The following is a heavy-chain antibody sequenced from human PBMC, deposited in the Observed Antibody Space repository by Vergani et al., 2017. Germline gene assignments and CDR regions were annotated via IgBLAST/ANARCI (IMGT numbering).Heavy chain of an antibody. J-gene: IGHJ4*02. CDR3: ARRGDYYDSSGYNDY. CDR2: IIPILGIA. D-gene: IGHD3-22*01. V-gene: IGHV1-69*09. Sequence: QVQLVQSGAEVKKPGASVKVSCKASGYTFTSFDINWVRQAPGQGLEWMGRIIPILGIANYAQKFQGRVTITADKSTSTAYMELSSLRSEDTAVYYCARRGDYYDSSGYNDYWGQGTLVTVSS. CDR1: GYTFTSFD.